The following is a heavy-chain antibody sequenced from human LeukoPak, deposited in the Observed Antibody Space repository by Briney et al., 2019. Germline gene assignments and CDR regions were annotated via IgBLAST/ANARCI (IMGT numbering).Heavy chain of an antibody. Sequence: GESLKISCKGSGYRFTSYWISWVRQMPGKGLEWMGRNDPRDSHTKYSTSFQGHVTISADKSISTAYLQWSSMKASDTAMYYCARHVYCSSTSCYAAFDIWGQGTMVTVSS. J-gene: IGHJ3*02. D-gene: IGHD2-2*01. CDR2: NDPRDSHT. CDR1: GYRFTSYW. V-gene: IGHV5-10-1*01. CDR3: ARHVYCSSTSCYAAFDI.